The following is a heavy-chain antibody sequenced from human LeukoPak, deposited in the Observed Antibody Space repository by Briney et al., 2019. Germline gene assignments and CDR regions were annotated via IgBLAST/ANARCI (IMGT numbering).Heavy chain of an antibody. CDR3: ASYPRSVSTPPYDY. Sequence: ASVKVSCKVSGYTLTELSMHWVRQAPGKGLEWMGGFDPEDGETIYAQKFQGRVTMTEDTSTDTAYMELSSLRSDDTAVYFCASYPRSVSTPPYDYWGQGTLVTVSS. V-gene: IGHV1-24*01. CDR2: FDPEDGET. D-gene: IGHD3-10*01. CDR1: GYTLTELS. J-gene: IGHJ4*02.